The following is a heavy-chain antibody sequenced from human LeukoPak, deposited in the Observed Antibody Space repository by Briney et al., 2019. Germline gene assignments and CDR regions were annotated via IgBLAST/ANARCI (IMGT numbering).Heavy chain of an antibody. CDR2: IWYDGSNK. Sequence: GGTLRLSCAASGFTFNSYGMHRVRQAPGKGLVWVAVIWYDGSNKYYADSVKGRFTISRDNSKNTLYLQMNSLRAEDTAVYYCAKDVHSYFDYWGQGTLVTVSS. CDR3: AKDVHSYFDY. CDR1: GFTFNSYG. V-gene: IGHV3-33*06. J-gene: IGHJ4*02. D-gene: IGHD1-26*01.